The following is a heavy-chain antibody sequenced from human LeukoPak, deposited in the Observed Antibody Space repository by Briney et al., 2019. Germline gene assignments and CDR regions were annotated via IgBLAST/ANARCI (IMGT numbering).Heavy chain of an antibody. D-gene: IGHD2-15*01. J-gene: IGHJ3*02. CDR2: IYYSGST. V-gene: IGHV4-59*08. CDR1: GGSISSYY. Sequence: SETLSLTCTVSGGSISSYYWSWIRQPPGKGLEWIGYIYYSGSTNYSPSLKSRVTISVDTSKNQFSLKLSSVTAADTAVYYCATSCSGGSCYFREIWGQGTMVTVSS. CDR3: ATSCSGGSCYFREI.